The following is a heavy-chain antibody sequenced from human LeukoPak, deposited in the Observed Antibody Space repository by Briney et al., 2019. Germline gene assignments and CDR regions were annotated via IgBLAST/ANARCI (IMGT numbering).Heavy chain of an antibody. Sequence: SETLFLTCTVSGGSISSGGYYWSWIRQPPGKGLEWIGYIYHSGSTYYNPSLKSRVTISVDRSKNQFSLKLSSVTAADTAVYYCARLRDFWSGYYTFDYWGQGTLVTVSS. J-gene: IGHJ4*02. D-gene: IGHD3-3*01. CDR2: IYHSGST. V-gene: IGHV4-30-2*01. CDR1: GGSISSGGYY. CDR3: ARLRDFWSGYYTFDY.